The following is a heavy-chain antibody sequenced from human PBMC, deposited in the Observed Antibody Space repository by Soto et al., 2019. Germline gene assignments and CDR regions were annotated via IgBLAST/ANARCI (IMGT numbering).Heavy chain of an antibody. CDR2: ISVGGGST. Sequence: PGGSLRLSCAASGFTFSSYAMGWVRQAPGKGLEWVSGISVGGGSTYYVDSVKGRFTISRDNSKTALYLQMNSLRADDTAVYYCASTSGWTEYWGPGTLVTVSS. CDR3: ASTSGWTEY. J-gene: IGHJ4*02. CDR1: GFTFSSYA. D-gene: IGHD6-19*01. V-gene: IGHV3-23*01.